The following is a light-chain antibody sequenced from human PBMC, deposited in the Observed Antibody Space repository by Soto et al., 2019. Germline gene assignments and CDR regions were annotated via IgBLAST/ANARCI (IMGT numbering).Light chain of an antibody. Sequence: QSVLTQPASVSGSPGQSITISRTGTSSDVGGYKFVSWYQQHPGKAPKLMIYDVSNRPSGVSNRFSGSKSGNTASLTISGLQAEDEADYYCSSYTSSSTLVVFGGGTKVTVL. V-gene: IGLV2-14*01. CDR3: SSYTSSSTLVV. J-gene: IGLJ2*01. CDR1: SSDVGGYKF. CDR2: DVS.